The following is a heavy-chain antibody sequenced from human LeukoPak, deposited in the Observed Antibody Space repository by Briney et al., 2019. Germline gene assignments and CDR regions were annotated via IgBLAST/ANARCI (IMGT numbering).Heavy chain of an antibody. CDR1: GFTFSSYA. V-gene: IGHV3-30*04. CDR2: ISYDGSNK. CDR3: AKDLAYAFGI. Sequence: GGSLRLSCAASGFTFSSYAMHWVRQAPGKGLEWVAVISYDGSNKYYADSVKGRFTISRDHSKNRLYLQMNSLRAEDTALYYCAKDLAYAFGIWGQGTMVTVSS. J-gene: IGHJ3*02.